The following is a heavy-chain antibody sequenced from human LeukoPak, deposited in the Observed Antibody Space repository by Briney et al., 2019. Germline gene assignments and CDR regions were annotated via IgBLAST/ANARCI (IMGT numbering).Heavy chain of an antibody. V-gene: IGHV4-30-4*01. CDR3: ARAVLEMATISWFDP. J-gene: IGHJ5*02. Sequence: SQTLSLTCTVSGGSISSGDYYWSWIRQPPGKGLEWIGYIYYSGSNYYNPSLKSRVTISVDTSKNQFSLKLSSVTAADTAVYYCARAVLEMATISWFDPWGQGTLVTVSS. D-gene: IGHD5-24*01. CDR1: GGSISSGDYY. CDR2: IYYSGSN.